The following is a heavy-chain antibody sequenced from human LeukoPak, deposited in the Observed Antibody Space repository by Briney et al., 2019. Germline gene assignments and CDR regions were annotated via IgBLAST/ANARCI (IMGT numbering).Heavy chain of an antibody. CDR3: ARGWSYYDI. V-gene: IGHV1-69*06. D-gene: IGHD3-9*01. CDR2: IIPIFGTA. J-gene: IGHJ4*02. CDR1: GGTFSSYA. Sequence: SVKVSCKASGGTFSSYAISWVRQAPGQGLEWMGGIIPIFGTANYAQKFQDRVTMTADTSITTAYMEFSSLRSDDTAVYYCARGWSYYDIWGQGTLVTVSS.